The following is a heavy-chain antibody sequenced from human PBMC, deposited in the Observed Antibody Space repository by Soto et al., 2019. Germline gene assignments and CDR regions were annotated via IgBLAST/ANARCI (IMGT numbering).Heavy chain of an antibody. CDR2: LGAARDP. D-gene: IGHD1-26*01. Sequence: EVQLVESGGGSVQPGESLRLSCAASGFSFRDYDMHWVRQRKGKGLEWVSALGAARDPYYVGSVKGRFSVSRDNAQKSLFLQMNNLRGDDTAVYFWARAYLGRLPRRADYYYAMDVWGRGTTVTVSS. CDR3: ARAYLGRLPRRADYYYAMDV. J-gene: IGHJ6*02. V-gene: IGHV3-13*05. CDR1: GFSFRDYD.